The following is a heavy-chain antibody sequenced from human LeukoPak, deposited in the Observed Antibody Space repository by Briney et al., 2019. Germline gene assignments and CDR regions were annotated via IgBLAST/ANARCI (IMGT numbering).Heavy chain of an antibody. Sequence: SETLSLTCTVSGGSISSSSYYRGWIRQPPGKGLEWIGSIYYSGSTYYNPSLKSRVTISVDTSKNQFSLKLSSVTAADTAVYYCARGIPMRRPYGSGSWGPWGQGTLVTVSS. V-gene: IGHV4-39*01. CDR3: ARGIPMRRPYGSGSWGP. D-gene: IGHD3-10*01. CDR1: GGSISSSSYY. J-gene: IGHJ5*02. CDR2: IYYSGST.